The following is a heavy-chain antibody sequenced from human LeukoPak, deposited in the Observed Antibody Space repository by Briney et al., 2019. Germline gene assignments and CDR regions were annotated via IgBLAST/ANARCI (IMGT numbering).Heavy chain of an antibody. V-gene: IGHV4-59*01. J-gene: IGHJ4*02. CDR2: VYYSGST. CDR1: SESFSGYY. CDR3: ARERRDGYKVYFDY. D-gene: IGHD5-24*01. Sequence: SETLPLTCAIYSESFSGYYWSWIRQPPGKGLEWIGYVYYSGSTNYNPSLKSRVTISVDTSKNQFSLRLSSVTAADTAVYYCARERRDGYKVYFDYWGQGTLVTVSS.